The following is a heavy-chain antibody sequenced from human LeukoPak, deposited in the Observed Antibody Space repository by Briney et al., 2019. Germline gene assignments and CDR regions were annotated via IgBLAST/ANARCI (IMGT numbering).Heavy chain of an antibody. CDR3: AWYGVTHGLDV. CDR1: GFSLGNYW. CDR2: INQDGSDK. J-gene: IGHJ6*02. D-gene: IGHD3-10*01. Sequence: GGSLRLSCAASGFSLGNYWMSWVRQAPGKGLEWVVNINQDGSDKYYVDSVMGRFTISKDNAKNSVYLQMNSLRPEDTAIYYCAWYGVTHGLDVWGQGTTVTVSS. V-gene: IGHV3-7*01.